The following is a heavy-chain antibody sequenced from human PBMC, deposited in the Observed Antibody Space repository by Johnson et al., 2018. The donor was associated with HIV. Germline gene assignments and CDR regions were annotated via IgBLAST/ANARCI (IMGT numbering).Heavy chain of an antibody. CDR3: ASGVTARAPVFI. CDR2: ISYDGTNK. V-gene: IGHV3-30*04. CDR1: GFTFSSYA. J-gene: IGHJ3*02. Sequence: QVQLVESGGGVVQPGRSLRLSCAASGFTFSSYAMHWVRQAPGKGLEWVAVISYDGTNKYYADLVKGRFTISRDNSRNTLYLQMNLLRPEDTAVYYCASGVTARAPVFIWGQGTMVTVSS. D-gene: IGHD6-6*01.